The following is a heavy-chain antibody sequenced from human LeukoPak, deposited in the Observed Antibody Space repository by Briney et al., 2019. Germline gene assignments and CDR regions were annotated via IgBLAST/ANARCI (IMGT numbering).Heavy chain of an antibody. CDR2: IYYSGKV. V-gene: IGHV4-39*07. CDR1: NGSVNSNSDY. J-gene: IGHJ5*02. CDR3: ARSLGSGDFPPYTWFDP. Sequence: SETLSLTCSIYNGSVNSNSDYWGWIRQPPGKGLEWIGNIYYSGKVYYNWSLKSRVTMSVDTSKNQSSLTLRSVTAADTAVYYCARSLGSGDFPPYTWFDPWGQGTLVTVSS. D-gene: IGHD3-10*01.